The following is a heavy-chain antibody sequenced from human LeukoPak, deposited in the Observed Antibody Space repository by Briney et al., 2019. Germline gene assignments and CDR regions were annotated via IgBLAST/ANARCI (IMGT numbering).Heavy chain of an antibody. V-gene: IGHV3-15*01. Sequence: TSGRSLRPSCAASGFTFSNAWMSWVRQAPGKGLEWVGRIKSKTDGGTTDYAAPVKGRFTISRDDSKNTLYLQMNCLKTEDTAVYYCTTDPPPRYYYGSGSYYSPIEYWGQGTLVTVSS. CDR3: TTDPPPRYYYGSGSYYSPIEY. D-gene: IGHD3-10*01. J-gene: IGHJ4*02. CDR2: IKSKTDGGTT. CDR1: GFTFSNAW.